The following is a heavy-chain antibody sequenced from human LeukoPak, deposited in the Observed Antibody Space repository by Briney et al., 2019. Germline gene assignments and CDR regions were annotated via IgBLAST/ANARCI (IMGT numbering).Heavy chain of an antibody. CDR3: ARRGCSSTSCYFFDY. Sequence: ASVKVSCKASGYTFTSYGISWVRQAPGQGLEWMGWISAYNGNTNYAQKLQGRVTMTTDTSTSTAYMELRSLRSDDTAVYYCARRGCSSTSCYFFDYWGQGTLVTVSS. D-gene: IGHD2-2*01. V-gene: IGHV1-18*01. CDR1: GYTFTSYG. CDR2: ISAYNGNT. J-gene: IGHJ4*02.